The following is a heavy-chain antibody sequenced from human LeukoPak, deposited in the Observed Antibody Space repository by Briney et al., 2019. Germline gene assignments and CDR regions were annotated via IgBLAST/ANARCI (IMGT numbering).Heavy chain of an antibody. CDR3: ARAPTMVRGVIPNWFDP. CDR2: ISSSSSYI. D-gene: IGHD3-10*01. CDR1: GFTFSSYS. Sequence: PGGSLRLSCAASGFTFSSYSMKWVRQAPGKGLEWVSSISSSSSYIYYADSVKGRFTISRDNAKNSLYLQMNSLRAEDTAVYYCARAPTMVRGVIPNWFDPWGQGTLVTVSP. J-gene: IGHJ5*02. V-gene: IGHV3-21*01.